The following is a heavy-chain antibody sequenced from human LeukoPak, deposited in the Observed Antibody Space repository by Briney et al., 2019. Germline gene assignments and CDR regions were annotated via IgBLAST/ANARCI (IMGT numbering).Heavy chain of an antibody. V-gene: IGHV3-30*18. Sequence: GRSLRLSCAASGFTFSSYGMHWVRRAPGKGLEWVAVISYDGSNKYYADSVKGRFTISRDNSKNTLYLQMNSLRAEDTAVYYCAKYYDSSGYPDAFDIWGQGTMVTVSS. D-gene: IGHD3-22*01. CDR1: GFTFSSYG. J-gene: IGHJ3*02. CDR2: ISYDGSNK. CDR3: AKYYDSSGYPDAFDI.